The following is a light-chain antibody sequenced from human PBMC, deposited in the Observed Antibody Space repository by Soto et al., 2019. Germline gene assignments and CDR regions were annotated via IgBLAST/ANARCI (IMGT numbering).Light chain of an antibody. V-gene: IGKV3-20*01. J-gene: IGKJ2*01. Sequence: EIVLTQSPGTLSLSPGERATLSCRASQSVGTNYLAWYQQKPGQAPRLLIYGASTRATGIPDRFSGSGSGTDFTLTITRLEPEDFAVYYCQQYDHSPPTFGQGTKVDIK. CDR2: GAS. CDR3: QQYDHSPPT. CDR1: QSVGTNY.